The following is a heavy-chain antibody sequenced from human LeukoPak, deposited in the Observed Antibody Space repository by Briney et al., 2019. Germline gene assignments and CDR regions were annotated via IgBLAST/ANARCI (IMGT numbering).Heavy chain of an antibody. CDR3: ARLKRVAAAGLNWFDP. D-gene: IGHD6-13*01. CDR1: GGSISSSSYY. V-gene: IGHV4-39*01. CDR2: IYYSGST. Sequence: SETLSLTCTVSGGSISSSSYYWGWIRQPPGKGLEWIGSIYYSGSTYYNPSLKSRVTISVDTSKNQFSLKLSSVTAADTAVYYCARLKRVAAAGLNWFDPWGQGTLVTVSS. J-gene: IGHJ5*02.